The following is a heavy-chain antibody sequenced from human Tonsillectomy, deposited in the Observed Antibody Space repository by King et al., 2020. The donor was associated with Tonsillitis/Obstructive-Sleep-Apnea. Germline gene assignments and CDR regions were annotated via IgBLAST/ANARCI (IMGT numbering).Heavy chain of an antibody. J-gene: IGHJ4*02. CDR1: GGTFSSYA. CDR2: IIPILGIA. D-gene: IGHD1-26*01. CDR3: ARGGVGATLTPFDY. V-gene: IGHV1-69*10. Sequence: VQLVQSGAEVKKPGSSVKVSCKASGGTFSSYAISWVRQAPGQGLEWMGGIIPILGIATYAQKFPGRVTITADKSTSTAYMELSSLRSEDTAVYYCARGGVGATLTPFDYWGQGTLVTVSS.